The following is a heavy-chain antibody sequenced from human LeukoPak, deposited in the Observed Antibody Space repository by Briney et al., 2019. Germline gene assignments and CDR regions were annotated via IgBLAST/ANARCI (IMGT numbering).Heavy chain of an antibody. CDR2: IYHSGST. V-gene: IGHV4-30-2*01. CDR3: ASGRCSGGSCRYYYFDY. D-gene: IGHD2-15*01. J-gene: IGHJ4*02. Sequence: SETLSLTCTVSGGSISSGGYYWSWIRQPPGKGLEWIGYIYHSGSTYYNPSLKSRVTISVDRSKNQFSLKLSSVTAADTAVYYCASGRCSGGSCRYYYFDYWGQGTLVTVSS. CDR1: GGSISSGGYY.